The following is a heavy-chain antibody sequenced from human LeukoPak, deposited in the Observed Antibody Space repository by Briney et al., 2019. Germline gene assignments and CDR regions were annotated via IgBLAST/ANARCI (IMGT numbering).Heavy chain of an antibody. V-gene: IGHV4-34*01. J-gene: IGHJ4*02. D-gene: IGHD3-3*01. CDR2: INHSGST. CDR3: ARAGLLRFLEGLPTDGPFDY. CDR1: GGSFSGYY. Sequence: ASETLSLTCAVYGGSFSGYYWSWIRQPPGKGLEWIGEINHSGSTNYNPSLKSRVTISVDTSKNQFSLKLSSVTAADTAVYYCARAGLLRFLEGLPTDGPFDYWGRGPLVTVSS.